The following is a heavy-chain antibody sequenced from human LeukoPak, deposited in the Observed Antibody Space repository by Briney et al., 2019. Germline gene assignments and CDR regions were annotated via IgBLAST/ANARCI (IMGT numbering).Heavy chain of an antibody. CDR3: AKDQGFTIFGPPVFVMDV. D-gene: IGHD3-3*01. V-gene: IGHV3-23*01. Sequence: PGGSLRLSCAASGFTFSSYAMSWVRQAPGKGLEWVSGISGGDGGTYYTDSVKGRFTISRDNSKNTLYLQMNSLRADDTAVYYCAKDQGFTIFGPPVFVMDVWGKGTTVTVSS. CDR2: ISGGDGGT. CDR1: GFTFSSYA. J-gene: IGHJ6*03.